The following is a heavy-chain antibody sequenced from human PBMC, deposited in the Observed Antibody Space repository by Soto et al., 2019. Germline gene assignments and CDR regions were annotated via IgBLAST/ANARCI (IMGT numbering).Heavy chain of an antibody. V-gene: IGHV3-30*18. J-gene: IGHJ6*02. CDR1: GFTFSSYG. CDR3: AKVYRGAAGTTYYYYYYGMEV. D-gene: IGHD6-13*01. CDR2: ISYDGSNK. Sequence: PGGSLRLSCADSGFTFSSYGMHWVRQAPGKGLEWVAVISYDGSNKYYADSAKGRFTISRDNSKNTLYLQMNSLRAEDTAVYYCAKVYRGAAGTTYYYYYYGMEVWGQGTTVTVSS.